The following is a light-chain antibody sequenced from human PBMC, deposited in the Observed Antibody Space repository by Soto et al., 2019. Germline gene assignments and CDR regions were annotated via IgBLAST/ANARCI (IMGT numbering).Light chain of an antibody. Sequence: EIVMTQSPATLSVSPGERATLSCRASQSVSSNLAWYQQKPGQAPRLLIYGASTRATGIPARLSGSGSGTEFTLTISSLQSEDFAVYYCQQYTNWPPSTFGGGTKVEIK. J-gene: IGKJ4*01. CDR3: QQYTNWPPST. CDR2: GAS. V-gene: IGKV3-15*01. CDR1: QSVSSN.